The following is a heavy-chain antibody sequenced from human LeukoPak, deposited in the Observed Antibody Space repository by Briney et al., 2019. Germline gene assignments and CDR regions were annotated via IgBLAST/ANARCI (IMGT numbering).Heavy chain of an antibody. J-gene: IGHJ6*04. Sequence: VGSLRLSCAASGFTFSSYSMNWVRQAPGKGLEWVSSISSSSTYIYYADSVKGRFTISRDNAKTSLYLQMNSLRVEDTAVYYCARVGCSGGRCPGYGMDVWGKGTTVTVSS. CDR3: ARVGCSGGRCPGYGMDV. V-gene: IGHV3-21*01. CDR1: GFTFSSYS. CDR2: ISSSSTYI. D-gene: IGHD2-15*01.